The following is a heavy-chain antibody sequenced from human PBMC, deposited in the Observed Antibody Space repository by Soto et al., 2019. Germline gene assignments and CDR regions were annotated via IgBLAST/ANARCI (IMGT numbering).Heavy chain of an antibody. J-gene: IGHJ5*02. V-gene: IGHV1-46*03. CDR2: INPSGGST. D-gene: IGHD2-2*01. CDR1: GYTFTSYY. CDR3: ARDIVVVPAAPNWFDP. Sequence: ASVKVSCKASGYTFTSYYMHWVRQAPGQGLEWMGIINPSGGSTSYAQKFQGRVTMTRDTSTSTVYMELSSLRSEDTAVYYCARDIVVVPAAPNWFDPWGQGTLVTVSS.